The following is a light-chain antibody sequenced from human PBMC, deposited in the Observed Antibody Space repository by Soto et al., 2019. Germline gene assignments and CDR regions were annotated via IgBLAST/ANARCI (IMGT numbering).Light chain of an antibody. CDR1: QSISSY. CDR3: QQSYITPRT. V-gene: IGKV1-39*01. J-gene: IGKJ4*01. Sequence: DIQMTQSPSSLSASVGDRVTITCRASQSISSYLNWYQQKPGKAPNLLIHAASSLQRGVPSRFSGSGSGTHFTLTISSLLPEDFATYYCQQSYITPRTFGGGTKVEIK. CDR2: AAS.